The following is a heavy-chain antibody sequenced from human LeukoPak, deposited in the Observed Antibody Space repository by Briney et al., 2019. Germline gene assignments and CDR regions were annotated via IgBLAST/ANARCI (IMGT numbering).Heavy chain of an antibody. CDR3: ARRSEINCYYMDV. CDR1: GFTVSSNY. Sequence: PGGSLRLSCAASGFTVSSNYMSWVRQAPGKGLEWVSVIYSGGSTYYADSVKGRFTISRDNSKNTLYLQMNSLRAEDTAVYYCARRSEINCYYMDVWGKGTTVTVSS. V-gene: IGHV3-66*02. CDR2: IYSGGST. J-gene: IGHJ6*03.